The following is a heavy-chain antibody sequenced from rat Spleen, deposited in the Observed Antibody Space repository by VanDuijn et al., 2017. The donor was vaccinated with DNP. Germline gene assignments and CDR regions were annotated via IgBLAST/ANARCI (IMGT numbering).Heavy chain of an antibody. Sequence: EVQLQESGPGLVKPSQSLSLTCSVTGYSIISNYWGWIRKFPGNKMEWIGHINYSGTTSYHPSLKSRISITRDTSKNQFFLQLSSVTTEDTATYYCARWNIGTSTLDYWGQGVMVTVSS. CDR3: ARWNIGTSTLDY. D-gene: IGHD1-5*01. CDR1: GYSIISNY. V-gene: IGHV3-1*01. CDR2: INYSGTT. J-gene: IGHJ2*01.